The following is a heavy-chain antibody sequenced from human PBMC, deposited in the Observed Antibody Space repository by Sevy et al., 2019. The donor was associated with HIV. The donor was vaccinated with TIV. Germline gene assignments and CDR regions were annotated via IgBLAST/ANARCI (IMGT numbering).Heavy chain of an antibody. CDR3: ARVDANYDKGFDP. CDR1: GFTFSSYE. V-gene: IGHV3-48*03. J-gene: IGHJ5*02. D-gene: IGHD3-22*01. Sequence: HGGSLRLSCEASGFTFSSYEMNWVRQAPGKGLEWVSYISSSGTTMKYADSVKGRFTISRDNAKNSLYMQMNSLRAEDTAVYYCARVDANYDKGFDPWGQGTLATVSS. CDR2: ISSSGTTM.